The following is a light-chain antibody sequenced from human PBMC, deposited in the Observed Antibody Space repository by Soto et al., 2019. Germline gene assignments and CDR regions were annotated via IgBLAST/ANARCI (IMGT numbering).Light chain of an antibody. Sequence: EIVLTQSPATLSLSPGERATLSCRASQSVSGYLAWYQQKPGQAPRLLIYDGAHRAAGLPSRFSGSGSGTDFTLTISGLEPEDFAVYYCQQRSNWLISFGPGTKVDIK. J-gene: IGKJ3*01. CDR2: DGA. CDR3: QQRSNWLIS. V-gene: IGKV3-11*01. CDR1: QSVSGY.